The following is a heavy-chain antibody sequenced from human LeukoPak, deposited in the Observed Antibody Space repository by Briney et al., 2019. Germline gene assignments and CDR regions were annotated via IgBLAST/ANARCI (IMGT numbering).Heavy chain of an antibody. CDR1: GFTLSNYA. J-gene: IGHJ4*02. CDR3: ARDQRWGSSWDDTFDY. V-gene: IGHV3-30-3*01. D-gene: IGHD6-13*01. CDR2: ISYDGSNK. Sequence: PGGSLRLSCAASGFTLSNYALHWVRQAPGKGLEWEAVISYDGSNKYYADSVKGRFTISRDNSKNTLYLQMNSLRAEDTAVYYCARDQRWGSSWDDTFDYWGQGTLVTVSS.